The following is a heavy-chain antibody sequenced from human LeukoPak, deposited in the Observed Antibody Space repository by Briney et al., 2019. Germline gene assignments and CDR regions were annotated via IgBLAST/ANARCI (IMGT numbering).Heavy chain of an antibody. CDR2: IYHRGAT. CDR1: GGSISNDNW. J-gene: IGHJ4*02. CDR3: ARDSPVDYVWGSYRPYFDY. V-gene: IGHV4-4*02. D-gene: IGHD3-16*02. Sequence: SETLSLTCAVSGGSISNDNWWTWVRQTPGKGLEWIGEIYHRGATNYNSSLKSRVTMSLDKSKNQFSLNLNSVTAADTAVYYCARDSPVDYVWGSYRPYFDYWGQGTLVTVSS.